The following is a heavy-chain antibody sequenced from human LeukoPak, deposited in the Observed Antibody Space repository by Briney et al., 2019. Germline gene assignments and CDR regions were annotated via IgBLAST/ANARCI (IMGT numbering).Heavy chain of an antibody. D-gene: IGHD4-17*01. CDR2: IDPSDSYT. CDR1: GYSFTSDW. J-gene: IGHJ5*02. Sequence: GESLKISCKGSGYSFTSDWISWVRQMPGKGLEWMGRIDPSDSYTNYSPSFQGHVTISADKSISTAYLQWSSLKASDTAMYYCARHVIYGDYDHNWFDPWGQGTLVTVSS. CDR3: ARHVIYGDYDHNWFDP. V-gene: IGHV5-10-1*01.